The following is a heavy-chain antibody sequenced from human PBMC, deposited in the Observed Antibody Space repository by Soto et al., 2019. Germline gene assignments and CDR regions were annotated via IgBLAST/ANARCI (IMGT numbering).Heavy chain of an antibody. D-gene: IGHD4-17*01. CDR3: AKNSENYGDSKSDY. J-gene: IGHJ4*02. V-gene: IGHV3-23*01. Sequence: PGGSLRLSCAASGFTFSNYAMAWVRQAPGKGLEGVSSVSGSGGNTFYADSVKGRFTISRDNSKNTLYLRMNSLRAEDTAVYYCAKNSENYGDSKSDYCGQGTLVTVSS. CDR2: VSGSGGNT. CDR1: GFTFSNYA.